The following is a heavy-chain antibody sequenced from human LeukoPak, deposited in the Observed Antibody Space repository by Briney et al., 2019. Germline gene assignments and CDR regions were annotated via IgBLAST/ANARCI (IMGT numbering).Heavy chain of an antibody. V-gene: IGHV7-4-1*02. CDR3: ARLLYYYDSSGYYYFDY. CDR1: GYTFTSYA. J-gene: IGHJ4*02. Sequence: ASVKVSCKASGYTFTSYAMNWVRQAPGQGLEWMGWINTNTGNPTYAQGFTGRFVFSLDTSVSTAYLQISSLKAEDTAVYYCARLLYYYDSSGYYYFDYWGQGTLVTVSS. D-gene: IGHD3-22*01. CDR2: INTNTGNP.